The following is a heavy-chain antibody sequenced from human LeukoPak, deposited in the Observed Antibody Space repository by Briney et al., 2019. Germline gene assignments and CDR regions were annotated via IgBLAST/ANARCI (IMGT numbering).Heavy chain of an antibody. J-gene: IGHJ4*02. D-gene: IGHD3-10*01. CDR3: AREDRDYYGSGSYYGPFDY. Sequence: SETLSLTCTVSGGSISSYYWSWIRRPPGKGLEWIGYIYYSGSTNYNPSLKSRVTISVDTSKNQFSLKLSSVTAADTAVYYCAREDRDYYGSGSYYGPFDYWGQGTLVTVSS. CDR1: GGSISSYY. V-gene: IGHV4-59*01. CDR2: IYYSGST.